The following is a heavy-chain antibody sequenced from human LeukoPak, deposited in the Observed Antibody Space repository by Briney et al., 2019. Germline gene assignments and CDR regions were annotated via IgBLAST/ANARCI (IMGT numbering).Heavy chain of an antibody. J-gene: IGHJ4*02. CDR1: GFTFSSYA. CDR2: ISYDGSNK. V-gene: IGHV3-30*04. CDR3: AKDPPLGYSGYDYSDY. Sequence: GGSLRLSCAASGFTFSSYAMHWVRQAPGKGLEWVAVISYDGSNKYYADSVKGRFTISRDNSKNTLYLQMNSLRAEDTAVYYCAKDPPLGYSGYDYSDYWGQGTLVTVSS. D-gene: IGHD5-12*01.